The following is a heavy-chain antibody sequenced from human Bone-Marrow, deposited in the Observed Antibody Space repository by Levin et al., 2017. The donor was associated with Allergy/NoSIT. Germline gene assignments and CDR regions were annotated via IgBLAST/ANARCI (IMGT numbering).Heavy chain of an antibody. V-gene: IGHV4-61*01. Sequence: SETLSLSCTVSGGSVNSDKYYWSWIRQPPGKGLEWIGYIFYSGTTNYNPSLKSRVTISIDTSKNQFSLDLTSVTAADTAIYYCAMAHAFWSGFGGNWLDPWGQGTLVTVSS. J-gene: IGHJ5*02. CDR3: AMAHAFWSGFGGNWLDP. D-gene: IGHD3-3*01. CDR1: GGSVNSDKYY. CDR2: IFYSGTT.